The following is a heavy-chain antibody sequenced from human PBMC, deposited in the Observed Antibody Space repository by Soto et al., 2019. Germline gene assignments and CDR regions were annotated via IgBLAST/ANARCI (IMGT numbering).Heavy chain of an antibody. J-gene: IGHJ6*04. CDR2: IYSGGST. Sequence: GGSLRLSCAASGFTVSSNYMSWVRQAPGKGLEWVSVIYSGGSTYYADSVKGRFTISRDNSKNTLYLQMNSLRAEDTAVYYCARDLYDFWSGYYDYYYYYGMDVRGKGTTVTVSS. CDR1: GFTVSSNY. CDR3: ARDLYDFWSGYYDYYYYYGMDV. D-gene: IGHD3-3*01. V-gene: IGHV3-53*01.